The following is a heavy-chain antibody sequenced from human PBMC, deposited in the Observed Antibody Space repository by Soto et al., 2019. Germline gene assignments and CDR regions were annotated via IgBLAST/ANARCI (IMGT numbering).Heavy chain of an antibody. Sequence: WASVKVSCKASGGTFSSYAISWVRQAPGQGLEWMGGIIPIFGTANYAQKFQGRVTITADESTSTAYMELSSLRSEDTAVYYCARDRYSSGWYAGEAFDIWGQGTIVTVS. J-gene: IGHJ3*02. CDR3: ARDRYSSGWYAGEAFDI. V-gene: IGHV1-69*13. CDR1: GGTFSSYA. D-gene: IGHD6-19*01. CDR2: IIPIFGTA.